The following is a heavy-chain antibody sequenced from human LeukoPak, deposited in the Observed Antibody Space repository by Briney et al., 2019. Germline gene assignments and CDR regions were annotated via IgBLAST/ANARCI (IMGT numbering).Heavy chain of an antibody. D-gene: IGHD6-19*01. CDR2: INPNSGGT. CDR1: GYTFTGYY. CDR3: ARDLAVAGDYYYYGMDV. J-gene: IGHJ6*02. Sequence: ASVKVSRKASGYTFTGYYMHWVRQAPGQGLEWMGWINPNSGGTNYAQKFQGRVTMTRDTSISTAYMELSRLRSDDTAVYYCARDLAVAGDYYYYGMDVWGQGTTVTVSS. V-gene: IGHV1-2*02.